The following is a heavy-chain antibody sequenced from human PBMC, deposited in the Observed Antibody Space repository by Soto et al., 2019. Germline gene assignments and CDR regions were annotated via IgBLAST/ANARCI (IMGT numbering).Heavy chain of an antibody. V-gene: IGHV1-69*01. CDR2: IIPIFGTA. J-gene: IGHJ4*02. CDR1: GGTFSSYS. CDR3: ARDGGRHSGGIDY. Sequence: QVQLVQSGAEVKKPGSSVKVSCKTSGGTFSSYSINWVRQAPGQGLEWMGEIIPIFGTANYAQKFQGRVTITADESTSTAYMELSSLRSEDTAVYYCARDGGRHSGGIDYWGQGTLVTVSS. D-gene: IGHD1-26*01.